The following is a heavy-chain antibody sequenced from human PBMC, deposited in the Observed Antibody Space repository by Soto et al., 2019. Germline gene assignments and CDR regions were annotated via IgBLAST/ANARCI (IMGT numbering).Heavy chain of an antibody. V-gene: IGHV4-4*02. J-gene: IGHJ6*02. CDR2: IYHSGST. CDR1: GGSISSSNW. CDR3: ARVSDILTGYTYGMDV. D-gene: IGHD3-9*01. Sequence: PSETLSLTCAVSGGSISSSNWWRWVRRPPGKGLEWIGEIYHSGSTNYNPSLKSRVTISVDKSKNQFSLKLSSVTAADTAVYYCARVSDILTGYTYGMDVWGQGTTVT.